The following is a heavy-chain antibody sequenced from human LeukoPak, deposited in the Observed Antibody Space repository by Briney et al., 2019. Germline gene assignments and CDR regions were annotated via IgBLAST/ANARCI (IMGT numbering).Heavy chain of an antibody. J-gene: IGHJ5*02. CDR1: GGSISSSSYY. V-gene: IGHV4-39*07. CDR3: ARTYRYSSSRGGALRGLDP. CDR2: IYYSGST. Sequence: SETLSLTCTVSGGSISSSSYYWGWIRQPPGKGLEWIGSIYYSGSTYYNPSLKSRVTISVDTSKNQFSLKLSSVTAADTAVYYCARTYRYSSSRGGALRGLDPWGQGTLVTVSS. D-gene: IGHD6-13*01.